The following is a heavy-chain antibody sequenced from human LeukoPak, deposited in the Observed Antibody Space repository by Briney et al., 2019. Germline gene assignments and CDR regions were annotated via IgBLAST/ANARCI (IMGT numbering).Heavy chain of an antibody. J-gene: IGHJ4*02. Sequence: QPGGSLRLSCAASGFTFSSYGMPWVRQAPGKGLEWVAVISYDGSNKYYADSVKGRFTISRDNSKNTLYLQMNSLRAEDTAVYYCAKMEFGYWGQGTLVTVSS. V-gene: IGHV3-30*18. CDR1: GFTFSSYG. D-gene: IGHD3-16*01. CDR3: AKMEFGY. CDR2: ISYDGSNK.